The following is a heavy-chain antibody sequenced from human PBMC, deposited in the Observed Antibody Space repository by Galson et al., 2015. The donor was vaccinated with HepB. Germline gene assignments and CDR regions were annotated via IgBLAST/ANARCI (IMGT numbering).Heavy chain of an antibody. CDR3: ARGQGDY. V-gene: IGHV3-30*02. Sequence: SLRLSCAXXXFTFSSYGMHWVRQAPGKGLEWVAFIRYDGSNKYYADSVKGRFTISRDNSKNTLYLQMNSLRAEDTXXYYCARGQGDYWGQGTLVTVSS. J-gene: IGHJ4*02. CDR2: IRYDGSNK. CDR1: XFTFSSYG.